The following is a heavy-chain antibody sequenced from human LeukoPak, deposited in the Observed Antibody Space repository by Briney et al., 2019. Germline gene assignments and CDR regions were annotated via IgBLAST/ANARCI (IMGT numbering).Heavy chain of an antibody. V-gene: IGHV3-21*01. CDR3: ARASEDYYDSSGYGNFDY. CDR1: GFTFSSYS. CDR2: IGSSSSYI. Sequence: PGGSLRLSCAASGFTFSSYSMNWVRQAPGKGLEWVSSIGSSSSYIYYADSVKGRFTISRDNAKNSLYLQMNSLRAEDTAVYCCARASEDYYDSSGYGNFDYWGQGTLVTVSS. D-gene: IGHD3-22*01. J-gene: IGHJ4*02.